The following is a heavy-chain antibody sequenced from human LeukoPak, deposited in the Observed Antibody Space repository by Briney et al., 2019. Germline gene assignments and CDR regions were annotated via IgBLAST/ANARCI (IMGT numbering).Heavy chain of an antibody. CDR2: ISGSGGST. Sequence: GGSLRLSCAASGFTFSSYAMSWVRQAPGKGLEWVSAISGSGGSTYYADSVKGRFTISRDNSKNTLYLQMNSLRVEDTAVYYCAKASSGYYYFDYWGQGTLVNVSS. V-gene: IGHV3-23*01. CDR3: AKASSGYYYFDY. J-gene: IGHJ4*02. CDR1: GFTFSSYA. D-gene: IGHD3-22*01.